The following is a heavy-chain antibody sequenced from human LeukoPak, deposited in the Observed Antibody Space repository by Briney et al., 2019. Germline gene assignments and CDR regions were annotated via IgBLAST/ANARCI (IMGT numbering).Heavy chain of an antibody. V-gene: IGHV3-7*01. J-gene: IGHJ4*02. CDR1: GFTFSTSW. Sequence: PGGSLRLSCAASGFTFSTSWMDWVRQAPGKGLEWVANMNQDGSQKSYVDSVKGRLTISRDNAKNTLYLQMDSLRAEDTATYYCSWTLDYWGQGIQVTVSP. CDR2: MNQDGSQK. CDR3: SWTLDY. D-gene: IGHD3/OR15-3a*01.